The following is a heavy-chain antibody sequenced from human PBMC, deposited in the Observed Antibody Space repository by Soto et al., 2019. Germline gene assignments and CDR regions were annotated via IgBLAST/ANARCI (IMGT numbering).Heavy chain of an antibody. Sequence: GESLKISCKGSGYNFSNYWVAWVHQMPGKGLEWMGIIYPGDSDTRYSPSFQGQVTFSADKSISTAYLQWSSLKASDTAMYYCARTPGSYLYYFDYWGQGTLVTVSS. D-gene: IGHD3-10*01. CDR2: IYPGDSDT. CDR3: ARTPGSYLYYFDY. CDR1: GYNFSNYW. J-gene: IGHJ4*02. V-gene: IGHV5-51*07.